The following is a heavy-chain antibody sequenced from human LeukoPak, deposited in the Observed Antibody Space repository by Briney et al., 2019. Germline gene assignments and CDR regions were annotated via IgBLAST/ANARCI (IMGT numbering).Heavy chain of an antibody. J-gene: IGHJ4*02. CDR2: ISYDGSNK. D-gene: IGHD5-18*01. CDR1: GFTFSSYA. Sequence: GGSLRLSYAASGFTFSSYAMHWVRQAPGKGLEGVAVISYDGSNKYYADSVKGRFTISRDNSKNTLYLQMNSLRAEDTAVYYCARDSRVYSYGPFDYWGQGTLVTVSS. CDR3: ARDSRVYSYGPFDY. V-gene: IGHV3-30-3*01.